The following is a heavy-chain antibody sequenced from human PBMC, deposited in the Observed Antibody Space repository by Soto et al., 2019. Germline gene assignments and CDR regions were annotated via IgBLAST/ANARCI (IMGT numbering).Heavy chain of an antibody. D-gene: IGHD5-18*01. J-gene: IGHJ3*02. V-gene: IGHV3-7*01. CDR3: ARGDTPMITGMDSFDI. Sequence: LRLSCAASGFTFSRYWMNWVRQAPGKGLEWVANIKQDGTEKDYVDSVKGRFTISRDNARKSLYLQMDSLRAEDTAVYFCARGDTPMITGMDSFDIWGQGTMVTVSS. CDR1: GFTFSRYW. CDR2: IKQDGTEK.